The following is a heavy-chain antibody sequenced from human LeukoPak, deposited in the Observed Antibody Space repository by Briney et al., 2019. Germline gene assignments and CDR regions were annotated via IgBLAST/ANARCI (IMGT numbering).Heavy chain of an antibody. D-gene: IGHD2-21*02. CDR2: ISHFGST. CDR1: GGSFSGYS. Sequence: PSETLSLTCAIYGGSFSGYSWTWVRQPPGKGLEWGGEISHFGSTKYIPSLESRVNLSLDTSKNQFSLELSSVTAADTAIYYCARRKGDRDRFPYYYYMDVWGKGTTVTISS. V-gene: IGHV4-34*01. J-gene: IGHJ6*03. CDR3: ARRKGDRDRFPYYYYMDV.